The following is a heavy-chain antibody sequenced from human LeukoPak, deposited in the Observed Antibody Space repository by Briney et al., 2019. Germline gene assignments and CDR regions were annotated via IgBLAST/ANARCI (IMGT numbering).Heavy chain of an antibody. D-gene: IGHD5-12*01. CDR1: GFTFGSYS. V-gene: IGHV3-21*01. Sequence: GGSLRLSCAASGFTFGSYSMNWVRQAPGKGLEWVSSISSSSSYIYYADSVKGRFTVSRDNAKNSLYLQMSSLRAEDTAVYYCATYSGYDRIFDYWGQGTLVTVSS. CDR3: ATYSGYDRIFDY. J-gene: IGHJ4*02. CDR2: ISSSSSYI.